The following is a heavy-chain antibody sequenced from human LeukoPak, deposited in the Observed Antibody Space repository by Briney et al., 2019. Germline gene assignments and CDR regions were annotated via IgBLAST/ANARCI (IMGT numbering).Heavy chain of an antibody. Sequence: GGSLRLSCAASGFTFSSYSMNWVRQAPGTGLEWVSSISSSSSYIYYADSVKGRFTISRDNAKNSLYLQVNSLRAEDTAVYYCARAQSTRLDYWGQGTLVTVSS. CDR3: ARAQSTRLDY. CDR1: GFTFSSYS. V-gene: IGHV3-21*01. J-gene: IGHJ4*02. D-gene: IGHD2-2*01. CDR2: ISSSSSYI.